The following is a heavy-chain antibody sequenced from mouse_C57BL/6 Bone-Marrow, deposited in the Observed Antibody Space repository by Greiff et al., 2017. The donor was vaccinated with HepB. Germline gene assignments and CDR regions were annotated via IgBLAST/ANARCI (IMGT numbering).Heavy chain of an antibody. Sequence: VQVVESGPELVKPGASVKISCKASGYAFSSSWMNWVKQRPGKGLEWIGRIYPGDGDTNYNGKFKGKATLTADKSSSTAYMQLSSLTSEDSAVYFCASYSNYYYAMDYWGQGTSVTVSS. CDR1: GYAFSSSW. J-gene: IGHJ4*01. D-gene: IGHD2-5*01. CDR3: ASYSNYYYAMDY. CDR2: IYPGDGDT. V-gene: IGHV1-82*01.